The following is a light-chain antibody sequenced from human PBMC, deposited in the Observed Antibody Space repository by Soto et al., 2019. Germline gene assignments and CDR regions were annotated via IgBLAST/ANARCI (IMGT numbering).Light chain of an antibody. J-gene: IGLJ3*02. V-gene: IGLV4-69*01. Sequence: QPVLTQSPSASASLGASVKLTCTRSSGHSSYAIAWHQQQPEKGPRYLMKLNSDGSHSKVDGIPDRFSGSRSGAERYLTISSLQSEDEADYYCQTWGTGIQVFGGGTKLTVL. CDR2: LNSDGSH. CDR3: QTWGTGIQV. CDR1: SGHSSYA.